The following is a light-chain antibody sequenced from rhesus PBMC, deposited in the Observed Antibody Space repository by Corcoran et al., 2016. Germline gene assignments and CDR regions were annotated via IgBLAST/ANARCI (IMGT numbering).Light chain of an antibody. CDR2: AAS. J-gene: IGKJ2*01. CDR3: QHSYGTPPS. Sequence: DIQMTQSPSSLSASVGDRVTITCRASENVNNYLHWYQQKPGKAPKLLIYAASTLQMGVPSRFSGSGSGTEYTFTISSLQPEDVETYYCQHSYGTPPSFGQGTKVEIK. V-gene: IGKV1-74*01. CDR1: ENVNNY.